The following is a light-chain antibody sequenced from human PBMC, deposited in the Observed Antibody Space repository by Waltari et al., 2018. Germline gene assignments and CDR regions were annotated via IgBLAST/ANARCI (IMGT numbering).Light chain of an antibody. Sequence: EIVVTQSPANLSRSPGESATLSCRASEHVDTNMAWYQHKPGQPPRLLMSGASTRATDIPPRFSGSGSGTEFTLSISSLQSEDFAVYYCHQYKNWPPWTFGQGTKVEIK. J-gene: IGKJ1*01. CDR1: EHVDTN. CDR3: HQYKNWPPWT. CDR2: GAS. V-gene: IGKV3-15*01.